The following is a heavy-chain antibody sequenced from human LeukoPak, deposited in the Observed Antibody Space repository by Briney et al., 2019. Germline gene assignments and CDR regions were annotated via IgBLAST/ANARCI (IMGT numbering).Heavy chain of an antibody. CDR1: GGSFSGYY. Sequence: PSETLSLTCAVYGGSFSGYYWGWIRQPPGKGLEWIGEINHSGSTNYNPSLKSRVTISVDTSKNQFSLKLSSVTAADTAVYYCARGHRDFDIVVVPAATIDAFDIWGQGTMVTVSS. J-gene: IGHJ3*02. CDR2: INHSGST. D-gene: IGHD2-2*01. CDR3: ARGHRDFDIVVVPAATIDAFDI. V-gene: IGHV4-34*01.